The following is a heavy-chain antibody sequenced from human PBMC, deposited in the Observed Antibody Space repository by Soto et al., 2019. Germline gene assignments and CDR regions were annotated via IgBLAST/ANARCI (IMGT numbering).Heavy chain of an antibody. Sequence: GSLRLTCAASGFTFSSYAMHWVRQAPGKGLEWVAVISYDGSNKYYADSVKGRFTISRDNSKNTLYLQMNSLRAEDTAVYYCAKEYPDPWGQGTLVTVSS. V-gene: IGHV3-30-3*01. CDR2: ISYDGSNK. J-gene: IGHJ5*02. CDR3: AKEYPDP. CDR1: GFTFSSYA.